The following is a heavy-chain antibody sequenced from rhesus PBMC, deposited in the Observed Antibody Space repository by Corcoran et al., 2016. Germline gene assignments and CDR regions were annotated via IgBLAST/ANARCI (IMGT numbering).Heavy chain of an antibody. CDR3: ASDPRIAAARYYFDY. D-gene: IGHD6-43*01. V-gene: IGHV4-147*01. Sequence: QVQLQESGPGLVKPSETLPLTCAVSGASIRSNYWSWIRPPPGKGLEWIGYIYGGNGITSYNPSRKIGDTIAKDTAKNQVSLQLSSVTAADTAVYYCASDPRIAAARYYFDYWGQGVLVTVSS. CDR2: IYGGNGIT. J-gene: IGHJ4*01. CDR1: GASIRSNY.